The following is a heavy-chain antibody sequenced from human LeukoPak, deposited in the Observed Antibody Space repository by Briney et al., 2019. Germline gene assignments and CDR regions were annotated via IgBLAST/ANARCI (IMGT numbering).Heavy chain of an antibody. CDR2: NLPMAGTV. D-gene: IGHD5-18*01. J-gene: IGHJ4*02. CDR3: ARETGYAYGRASIDY. Sequence: SVNFSCKASGRTFSTFGISWARQAPRQGLEWMGVNLPMAGTVNNAQKFQGRVTLNADKSSGTAYMELSSLRSDDTAVYYCARETGYAYGRASIDYWGQGTLVTVSS. CDR1: GRTFSTFG. V-gene: IGHV1-69*06.